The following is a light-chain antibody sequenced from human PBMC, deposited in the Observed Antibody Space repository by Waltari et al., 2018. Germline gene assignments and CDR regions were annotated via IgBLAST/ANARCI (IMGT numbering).Light chain of an antibody. J-gene: IGLJ3*02. V-gene: IGLV2-14*03. CDR2: DVN. CDR3: NSYTMTAARM. CDR1: SNDVGPFNF. Sequence: QSALPQPASVSGSPGQSITIPCTGTSNDVGPFNFVPRYQQHPRKPPKVIIYDVNNRPSGVSPRFSGSKSGNTAYLTISGVQAEDEADYYCNSYTMTAARMFGGGTRLTVL.